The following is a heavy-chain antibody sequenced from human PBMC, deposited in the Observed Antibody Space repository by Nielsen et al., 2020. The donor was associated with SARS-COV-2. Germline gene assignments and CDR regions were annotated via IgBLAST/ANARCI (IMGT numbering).Heavy chain of an antibody. CDR3: AKGPYGYWDY. CDR1: GFTFSSYA. V-gene: IGHV3-23*01. J-gene: IGHJ4*02. Sequence: GESLKISCAASGFTFSSYAMSWVRQAPGKGLEWVSAISGSGGSTYYADSVKGRFTISRDNSKNTLYLQMNSLRAEDTAVYYCAKGPYGYWDYWGQGTLVTVSS. CDR2: ISGSGGST. D-gene: IGHD5-18*01.